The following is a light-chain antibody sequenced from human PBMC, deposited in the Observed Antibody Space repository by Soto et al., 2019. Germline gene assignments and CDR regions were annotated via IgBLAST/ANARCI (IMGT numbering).Light chain of an antibody. CDR1: SSDVGNYKY. J-gene: IGLJ1*01. CDR2: EVS. CDR3: FSYTSSGTYV. V-gene: IGLV2-14*01. Sequence: QSLLTKPASVSGSPGQSITISCTGTSSDVGNYKYVSWYQQHPGKAPKLMIYEVSNRPSGVSNRFSGSKSGNTASLTISGLQAEDETDYYCFSYTSSGTYVFGTGTKVT.